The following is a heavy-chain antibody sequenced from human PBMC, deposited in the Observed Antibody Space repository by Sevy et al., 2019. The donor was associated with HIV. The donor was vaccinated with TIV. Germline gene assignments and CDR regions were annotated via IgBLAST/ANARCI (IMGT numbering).Heavy chain of an antibody. CDR3: ARTTPYYYYGMDV. CDR1: DDSISGYY. D-gene: IGHD4-17*01. Sequence: SETLSLTCTVSDDSISGYYWSWIRQPPGKGLEWIGYIYYSGRTNYNSSLKSRATISADMSTNHFSLKLSSVTAADTAVYYCARTTPYYYYGMDVWGQGTTVTVSS. J-gene: IGHJ6*02. V-gene: IGHV4-59*01. CDR2: IYYSGRT.